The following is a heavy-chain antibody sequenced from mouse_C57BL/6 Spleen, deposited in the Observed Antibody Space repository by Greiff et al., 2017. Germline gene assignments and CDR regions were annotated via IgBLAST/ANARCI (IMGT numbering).Heavy chain of an antibody. V-gene: IGHV1-59*01. J-gene: IGHJ4*01. Sequence: QVQLQQPGAELVRPGTSVKLSCKASGYTFTSYWMHWVKQRPGQGLEWIGVIDPSDSYTNYNQKFKGKATLTVDPSSCTAYMQLSSLTSEDSAVYYCARSDGKAMDYWGQGTSVTVSA. D-gene: IGHD1-1*01. CDR2: IDPSDSYT. CDR3: ARSDGKAMDY. CDR1: GYTFTSYW.